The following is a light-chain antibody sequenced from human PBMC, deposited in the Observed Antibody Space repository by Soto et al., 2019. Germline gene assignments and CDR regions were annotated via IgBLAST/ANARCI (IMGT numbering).Light chain of an antibody. J-gene: IGKJ5*01. CDR3: QHLSNWPIT. CDR1: RSVSSH. Sequence: PATLSLLPGDSGTPSCMATRSVSSHLAWHQQKPGQAPKLLIYDVSRRRTDIPARFSGSGSGTDFTLTISSLEPEDFAIYYCQHLSNWPITFCQLRLLEVK. V-gene: IGKV3-11*01. CDR2: DVS.